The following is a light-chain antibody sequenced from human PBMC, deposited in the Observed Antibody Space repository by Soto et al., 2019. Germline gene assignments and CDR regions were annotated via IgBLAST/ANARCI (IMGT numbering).Light chain of an antibody. CDR1: QGISNY. CDR3: QKYNSGRT. CDR2: AAS. Sequence: DIQMTQSPSSLSASVGDRVTITCRASQGISNYLAWYQQKPGKVPKLLIYAASTLQSGVPSRFSGSGSGTDFTLTISSPQPEDVATYYCQKYNSGRTFGQGTKVEIK. J-gene: IGKJ1*01. V-gene: IGKV1-27*01.